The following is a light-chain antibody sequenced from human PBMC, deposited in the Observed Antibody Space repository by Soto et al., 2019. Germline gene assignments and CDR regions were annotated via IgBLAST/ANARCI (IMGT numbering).Light chain of an antibody. CDR2: RNN. CDR3: XAWXXXLXGHVV. CDR1: SSNIGSNY. V-gene: IGLV1-47*01. Sequence: QSVLTQPPSASGTPGQRVTISCSGSSSNIGSNYVYWYQQLPGTAPKLLIYRNNQRPSGVPDRFSGSKSGTSASLAISGLRXEDXXXYYCXAWXXXLXGHVVFGGGTKLTVL. J-gene: IGLJ2*01.